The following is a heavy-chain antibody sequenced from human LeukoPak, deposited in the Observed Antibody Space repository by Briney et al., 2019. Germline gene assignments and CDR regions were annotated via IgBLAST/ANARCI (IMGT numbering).Heavy chain of an antibody. CDR1: GFTVSGNY. CDR2: IYSGGDT. Sequence: GGSLRLSCAASGFTVSGNYMSWVRQAPGKGLECVAVIYSGGDTYYADSVKGRFTISRDKSKNTLYLQMNSLRVEDTAVYYCARDWDDGRAERPAWGQGTLVTVPS. CDR3: ARDWDDGRAERPA. V-gene: IGHV3-53*01. D-gene: IGHD3-22*01. J-gene: IGHJ5*02.